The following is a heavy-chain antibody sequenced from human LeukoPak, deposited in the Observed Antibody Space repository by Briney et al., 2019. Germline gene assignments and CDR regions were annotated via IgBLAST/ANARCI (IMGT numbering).Heavy chain of an antibody. CDR2: ISSKAYGETT. CDR1: GFTFGDYS. D-gene: IGHD3-22*01. Sequence: GGSLRLSCTASGFTFGDYSMSWVRQAPGKGLEWVGFISSKAYGETTEYAASVKGRFTISTDNSISMTYRQMSSLKTDDTAVYYCIRVVKTYYYESSGYYGDYWGQGTLVTVSS. CDR3: IRVVKTYYYESSGYYGDY. J-gene: IGHJ4*02. V-gene: IGHV3-49*04.